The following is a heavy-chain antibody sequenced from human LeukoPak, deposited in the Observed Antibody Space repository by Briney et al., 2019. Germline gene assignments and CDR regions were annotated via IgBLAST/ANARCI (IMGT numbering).Heavy chain of an antibody. CDR3: AKTRREYQLLYFRIDY. V-gene: IGHV3-23*01. CDR1: GFTFSSYA. Sequence: GGSLRLSCAASGFTFSSYAMSWVRQAPGKGLEWVSAISGSGGSTYYADSMKGRFTISRDNSKNTLYLQMNSLRAEDTAVYYCAKTRREYQLLYFRIDYWGQGTLVTVSS. D-gene: IGHD2-2*02. CDR2: ISGSGGST. J-gene: IGHJ4*02.